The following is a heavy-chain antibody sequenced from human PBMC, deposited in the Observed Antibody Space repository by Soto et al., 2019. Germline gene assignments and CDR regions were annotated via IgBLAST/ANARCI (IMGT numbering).Heavy chain of an antibody. J-gene: IGHJ4*02. D-gene: IGHD6-13*01. CDR3: AKPYSRSWYLMDY. CDR1: GFTFSSYG. Sequence: QVQLVESGGGVVQPGRSLRLSCAASGFTFSSYGMHWVRQAPGKGLEWVAVISYDGSNKYYADSVKGRFTISRDNSKNTLYLQMNSLRAEDTAVYYCAKPYSRSWYLMDYWGQGTLVTVSS. CDR2: ISYDGSNK. V-gene: IGHV3-30*18.